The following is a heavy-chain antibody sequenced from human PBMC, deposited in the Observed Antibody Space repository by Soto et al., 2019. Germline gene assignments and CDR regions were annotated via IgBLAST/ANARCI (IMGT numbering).Heavy chain of an antibody. Sequence: ASVKVSCKASGYTFTGYYMHWVRQAPGQGLEWMGWINPNSGGTNYAQKFQGRVTMTRDTSISTAYMELSRLRSDDTAVYYCARDGFSLDIPYYYDSSGYYYVFWGRGTLVTVSS. CDR1: GYTFTGYY. D-gene: IGHD3-22*01. CDR2: INPNSGGT. CDR3: ARDGFSLDIPYYYDSSGYYYVF. V-gene: IGHV1-2*02. J-gene: IGHJ4*02.